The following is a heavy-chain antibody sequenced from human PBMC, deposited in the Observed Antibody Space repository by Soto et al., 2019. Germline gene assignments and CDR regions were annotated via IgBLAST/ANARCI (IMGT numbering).Heavy chain of an antibody. Sequence: QVPLVQSGAEVKKSGSSVKVSGKASGGTFSSDSSTWVRQAPGQGLEWMGGITPLFGTANYAHKFHGRVTITADEATSTAYMQVSSLRSEDTAVYYCAREAYGDYGKPFCYWGQEALVAFSS. D-gene: IGHD4-17*01. CDR3: AREAYGDYGKPFCY. V-gene: IGHV1-69*01. CDR2: ITPLFGTA. J-gene: IGHJ4*02. CDR1: GGTFSSDS.